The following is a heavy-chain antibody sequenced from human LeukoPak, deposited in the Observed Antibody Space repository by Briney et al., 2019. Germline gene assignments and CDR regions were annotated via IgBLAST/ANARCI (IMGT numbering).Heavy chain of an antibody. D-gene: IGHD2-2*03. CDR2: INWNGGST. CDR3: AREGGYCSSTSYYPY. Sequence: GGSLRLSCAASGFTFDDYGMSWVRQAPGKGLEWVSGINWNGGSTGYADSVKGRFTISRDNAKNSLYLQMNSLRAEDTALYYCAREGGYCSSTSYYPYWGQGTLVTVSS. V-gene: IGHV3-20*04. J-gene: IGHJ4*02. CDR1: GFTFDDYG.